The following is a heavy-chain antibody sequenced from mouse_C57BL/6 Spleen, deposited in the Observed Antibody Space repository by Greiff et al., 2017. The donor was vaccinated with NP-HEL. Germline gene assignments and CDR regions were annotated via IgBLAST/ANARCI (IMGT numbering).Heavy chain of an antibody. V-gene: IGHV5-6*01. J-gene: IGHJ1*03. D-gene: IGHD1-1*01. CDR2: ISSGGSYT. CDR3: ARQRVITTVVADWYFDV. Sequence: EVQLVESGGDLVKPGGSLKLSCAASGFTFSSYGMSWVRQTPDKRLEWVATISSGGSYTYYPDSVKGRFTISRDNAKNTLYLQMSSLKSEDTAMYYCARQRVITTVVADWYFDVWGTGTTVTVSS. CDR1: GFTFSSYG.